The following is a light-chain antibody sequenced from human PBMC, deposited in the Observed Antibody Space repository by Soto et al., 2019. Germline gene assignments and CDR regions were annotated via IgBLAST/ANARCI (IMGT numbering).Light chain of an antibody. Sequence: EVVLTQSPATLSLSPGETATLSCRASQSVNGQLVWYRQRPGQAPRLLIWDTYNRATGIPARISGSGSGTDYTLTITGLEPEDFAVYYCQYRNSWPLTFGGGTKVEV. CDR1: QSVNGQ. J-gene: IGKJ4*01. CDR3: QYRNSWPLT. CDR2: DTY. V-gene: IGKV3-11*01.